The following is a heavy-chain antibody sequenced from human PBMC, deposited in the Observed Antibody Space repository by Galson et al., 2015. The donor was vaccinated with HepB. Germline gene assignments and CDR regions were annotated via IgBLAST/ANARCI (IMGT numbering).Heavy chain of an antibody. V-gene: IGHV1-2*06. D-gene: IGHD3-10*01. J-gene: IGHJ4*02. Sequence: SVKVSCKASGYGFTGYYIHWVRLAPGQGLEWMGRMSPDSGGTNYAQKFQGRVTMTRDTSITTAYMELSRLRSDDTAIYYCARGARIGELSALNYWGQGTLVTVSS. CDR1: GYGFTGYY. CDR2: MSPDSGGT. CDR3: ARGARIGELSALNY.